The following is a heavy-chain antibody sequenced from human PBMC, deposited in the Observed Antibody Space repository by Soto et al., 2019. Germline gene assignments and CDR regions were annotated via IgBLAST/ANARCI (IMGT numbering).Heavy chain of an antibody. D-gene: IGHD3-3*01. CDR2: INPKSGGT. J-gene: IGHJ2*01. CDR1: GYSFTDYH. V-gene: IGHV1-2*04. CDR3: ASGDSTNFSNDLCSLFYILDL. Sequence: VTAVKLSCKASGYSFTDYHIHWVRQAPGQGLEWVGRINPKSGGTSTAQKFQGWVTMTTDTSISTASIELTRLTSDDTAIYYFASGDSTNFSNDLCSLFYILDL.